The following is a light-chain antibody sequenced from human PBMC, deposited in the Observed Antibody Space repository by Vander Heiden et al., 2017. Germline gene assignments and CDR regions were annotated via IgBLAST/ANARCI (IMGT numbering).Light chain of an antibody. V-gene: IGLV1-40*01. Sequence: QSVLTQPPSVFGAPGQRVTISCTGSSSNIGAGYDVHWCQQLPGTAPKLLIYGNSNRPSGVPDRFSGSKSGTSASLAITGLQAEDEADYYCQSYDSSLSGVVFGGGTKLTVL. J-gene: IGLJ2*01. CDR1: SSNIGAGYD. CDR3: QSYDSSLSGVV. CDR2: GNS.